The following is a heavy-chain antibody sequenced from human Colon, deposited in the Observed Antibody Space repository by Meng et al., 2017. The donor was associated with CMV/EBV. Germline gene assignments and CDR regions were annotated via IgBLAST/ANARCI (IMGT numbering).Heavy chain of an antibody. V-gene: IGHV1-18*01. D-gene: IGHD3-22*01. J-gene: IGHJ6*02. CDR3: ARDRPQYYYDSSGYWGPYYYYGMDV. Sequence: WGRQAPGQGLEWMGWISAYNGNTNYAQKLQGRVTMTTDTSTSTAYMELRSLRSDDTAVYYCARDRPQYYYDSSGYWGPYYYYGMDVWGQGTTVTVSS. CDR2: ISAYNGNT.